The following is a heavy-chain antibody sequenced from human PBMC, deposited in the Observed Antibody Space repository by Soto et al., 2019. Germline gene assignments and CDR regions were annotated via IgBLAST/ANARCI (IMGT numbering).Heavy chain of an antibody. D-gene: IGHD3-10*01. Sequence: PSETLSHTCAVYGGSFSGYYWSWIRQPPGKGLEWIGEINHSGSTNYNPSLKSRVTISVDTSKNQFSLRLSSVTAADTAVYYCARGRSYMVRGRHNWFDPWGQGTLVTVSS. V-gene: IGHV4-34*01. CDR2: INHSGST. CDR3: ARGRSYMVRGRHNWFDP. J-gene: IGHJ5*02. CDR1: GGSFSGYY.